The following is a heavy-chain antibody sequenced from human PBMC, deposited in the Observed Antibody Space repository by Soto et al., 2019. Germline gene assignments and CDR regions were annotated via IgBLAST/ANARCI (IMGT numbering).Heavy chain of an antibody. D-gene: IGHD3-22*01. CDR2: IYYSGST. V-gene: IGHV4-61*01. CDR1: GGSVSSGSYY. Sequence: SETLSLTCTVSGGSVSSGSYYWSWIRQPPGKGLEWIGYIYYSGSTNYNPSLKSRVTISVDTSKNQFSLKLSSVTAADTAVYYCARDGSLDYYDSSGYYGSSDYWGQGTLVTVSS. J-gene: IGHJ4*02. CDR3: ARDGSLDYYDSSGYYGSSDY.